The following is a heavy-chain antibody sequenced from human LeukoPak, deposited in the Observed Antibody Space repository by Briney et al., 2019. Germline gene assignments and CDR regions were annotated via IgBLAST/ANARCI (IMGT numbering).Heavy chain of an antibody. CDR3: ASQASYYYDSSGYYP. D-gene: IGHD3-22*01. CDR1: GGSISSSSYY. CDR2: IYYSGST. J-gene: IGHJ5*02. Sequence: SETLSLTCTVSGGSISSSSYYWGWIRQPPGKGLEWIGSIYYSGSTYYNPSLKSRVTISVDTSKNQFSLKLSSVTAADTAVYYCASQASYYYDSSGYYPWGQGTLVTVSS. V-gene: IGHV4-39*01.